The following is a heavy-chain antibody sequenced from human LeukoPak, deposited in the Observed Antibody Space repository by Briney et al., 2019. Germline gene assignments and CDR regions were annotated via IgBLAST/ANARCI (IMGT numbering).Heavy chain of an antibody. CDR1: GGSISSYY. CDR2: IYYSGST. D-gene: IGHD3-10*01. CDR3: ARQGGLWFGELLSASYYYYMDV. J-gene: IGHJ6*03. Sequence: SETLSLTCTVSGGSISSYYWSWIRQPPGKGLEWIGYIYYSGSTNYNPSLKSRVTISVDTSKNQFSLRLSSVTAADTAVYYCARQGGLWFGELLSASYYYYMDVWGKGTTVTISS. V-gene: IGHV4-59*08.